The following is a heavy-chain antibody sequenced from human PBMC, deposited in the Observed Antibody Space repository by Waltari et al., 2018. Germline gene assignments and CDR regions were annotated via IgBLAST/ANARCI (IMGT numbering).Heavy chain of an antibody. D-gene: IGHD2-15*01. CDR2: ISGASGYT. Sequence: EVQLVESGGGLEQPGRSLRLSCAASGFTFDDYALHWVRQAPGGGREWYRGISGASGYTNYEDSVKGRFTISRDHAKNSLFLQMNSLRVEDTALYYCARDRGRDQGWFDAWGQGILVTVSS. V-gene: IGHV3-9*01. CDR3: ARDRGRDQGWFDA. J-gene: IGHJ5*02. CDR1: GFTFDDYA.